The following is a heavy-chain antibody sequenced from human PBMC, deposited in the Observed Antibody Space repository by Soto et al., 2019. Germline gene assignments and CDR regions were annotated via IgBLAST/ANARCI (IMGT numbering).Heavy chain of an antibody. CDR2: IKQDGSEK. V-gene: IGHV3-7*05. J-gene: IGHJ4*02. D-gene: IGHD3-22*01. CDR3: AREKWDITMIVVVSNFDY. CDR1: GFTFSSYW. Sequence: GGSLRLSCAASGFTFSSYWMSWVRQAPGKGLEWVANIKQDGSEKYYVDSVKGRFTISRDNAKNSLYLQMNSLRAEDTAVYYCAREKWDITMIVVVSNFDYWGQGTLVTVSS.